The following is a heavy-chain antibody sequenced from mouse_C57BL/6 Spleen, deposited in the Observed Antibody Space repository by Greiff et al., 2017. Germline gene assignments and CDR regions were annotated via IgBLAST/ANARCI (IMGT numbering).Heavy chain of an antibody. CDR2: IWRGGST. D-gene: IGHD2-2*01. CDR3: AKGRGYDGGWYFDV. CDR1: GFSLTSYG. V-gene: IGHV2-5*01. Sequence: VQLVESGPGLVQPSQSLSITCTVSGFSLTSYGVHWVRQSPGKGLEWLGVIWRGGSTDYNAAFMSRLSITKDNSKSQVFFKMNSLQADDTAIYYCAKGRGYDGGWYFDVWGTGTTVTVSS. J-gene: IGHJ1*03.